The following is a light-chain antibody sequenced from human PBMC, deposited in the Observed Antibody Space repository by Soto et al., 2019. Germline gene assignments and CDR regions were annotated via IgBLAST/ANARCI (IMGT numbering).Light chain of an antibody. CDR3: QVWDSSSDHLFV. V-gene: IGLV3-21*04. CDR2: YDS. Sequence: SYELTQPPSVSVAPGKSARITCGGNNIGCKSVHWYQQKPGQAPVLVIYYDSDRPSGIPERFSGSNSGNTATLTISRVEAGDEADYYCQVWDSSSDHLFVFGTGTKVTVL. J-gene: IGLJ1*01. CDR1: NIGCKS.